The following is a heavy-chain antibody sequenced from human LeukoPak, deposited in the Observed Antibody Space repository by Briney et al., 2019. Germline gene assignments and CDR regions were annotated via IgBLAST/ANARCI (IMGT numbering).Heavy chain of an antibody. J-gene: IGHJ5*02. Sequence: ASVKVSCKASVYNFTSYYMHWVRQAPGQGLEWMGIINPSGGSTSYAQKFQGRVTMTRDTSTSTVYMELSSLRSEDTAVYYCARGPAAIRCWFDPWGQGTLVTVSS. CDR3: ARGPAAIRCWFDP. D-gene: IGHD2-2*01. CDR2: INPSGGST. V-gene: IGHV1-46*01. CDR1: VYNFTSYY.